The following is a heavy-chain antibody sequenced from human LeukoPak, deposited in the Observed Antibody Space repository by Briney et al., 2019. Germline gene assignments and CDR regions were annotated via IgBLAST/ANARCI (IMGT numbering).Heavy chain of an antibody. CDR3: ARERIERYTYASSDFDY. V-gene: IGHV4-38-2*02. D-gene: IGHD5-18*01. J-gene: IGHJ4*02. CDR1: GYSISSDYY. CDR2: VSHSGST. Sequence: PSETLSLTCTVSGYSISSDYYWGWIRQPPGKGLEWIASVSHSGSTYYNPSLKSRVTISVDTSKNQFSLKVTSVTAADTALYYCARERIERYTYASSDFDYWGRGTLVTVSS.